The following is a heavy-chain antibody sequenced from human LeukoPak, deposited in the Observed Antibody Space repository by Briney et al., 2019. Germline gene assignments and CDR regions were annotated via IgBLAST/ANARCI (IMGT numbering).Heavy chain of an antibody. CDR1: GFTFSSYP. CDR2: ISGSGGST. CDR3: AKPKYDSSGYYYARAFDY. J-gene: IGHJ4*02. V-gene: IGHV3-23*01. Sequence: GGSLRLSCAASGFTFSSYPMSWVRQAPGKGREWGSAISGSGGSTYYADSVKGRFTISRDNSKNTLYLQMNSLRAEDTAVYYCAKPKYDSSGYYYARAFDYWGQGTLVTVSS. D-gene: IGHD3-22*01.